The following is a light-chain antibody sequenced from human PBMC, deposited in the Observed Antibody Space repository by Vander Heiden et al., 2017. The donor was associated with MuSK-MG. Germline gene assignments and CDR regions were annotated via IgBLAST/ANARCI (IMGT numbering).Light chain of an antibody. CDR1: QSILYTSNSKNY. CDR2: WAS. Sequence: DIVMTQSPDSLAASLGERATINCKSSQSILYTSNSKNYLAWYQQKPGQPPTVLISWASTRESGVPDRFSGSGSGTDFTLTISSLQAEDVAVYYCQQYYNAPYAFGQGTKLEIK. CDR3: QQYYNAPYA. J-gene: IGKJ2*01. V-gene: IGKV4-1*01.